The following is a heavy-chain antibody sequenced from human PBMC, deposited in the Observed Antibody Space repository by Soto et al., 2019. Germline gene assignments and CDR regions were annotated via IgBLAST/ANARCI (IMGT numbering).Heavy chain of an antibody. CDR3: ARRVTRPERFDY. J-gene: IGHJ4*02. D-gene: IGHD4-4*01. CDR1: GGSISSSRCH. CDR2: IKYSGTT. Sequence: TSETLSLTCTVSGGSISSSRCHWGWIRQPPGKGLEWIASIKYSGTTFYNPSLQSRVTISVDTSKNQFSLKLTSATAADTAVYYCARRVTRPERFDYWGQGALVTVSS. V-gene: IGHV4-39*01.